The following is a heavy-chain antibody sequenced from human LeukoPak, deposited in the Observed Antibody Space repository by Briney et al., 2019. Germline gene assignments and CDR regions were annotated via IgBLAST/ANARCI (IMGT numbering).Heavy chain of an antibody. CDR2: IIPIFGTA. CDR1: GGTFSSYA. J-gene: IGHJ4*02. CDR3: AISGYSYGSWNYFDY. V-gene: IGHV1-69*13. D-gene: IGHD5-18*01. Sequence: ASVKVSCKASGGTFSSYAIGWVRQAPGQGLEWMGGIIPIFGTANYAQKFQGRVTITADESTSTAYMELSSLRSEDTAVYYCAISGYSYGSWNYFDYWGQGTLVTVSS.